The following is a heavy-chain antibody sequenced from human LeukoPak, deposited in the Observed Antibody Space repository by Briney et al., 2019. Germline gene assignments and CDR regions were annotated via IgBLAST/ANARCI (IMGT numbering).Heavy chain of an antibody. CDR1: GGSMSSYY. CDR2: IYISGST. D-gene: IGHD1-26*01. Sequence: SETLSLTCSVSGGSMSSYYWSWIRQPAGKALEWIGRIYISGSTNYNPSLQSRVTMSVHMSRNQFSLRLSSVTAADTAVYYCARVRGSYYFDYWGQGTLVTVSS. CDR3: ARVRGSYYFDY. V-gene: IGHV4-4*07. J-gene: IGHJ4*02.